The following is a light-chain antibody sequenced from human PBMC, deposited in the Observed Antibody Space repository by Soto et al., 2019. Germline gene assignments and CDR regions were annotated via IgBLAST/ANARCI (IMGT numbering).Light chain of an antibody. CDR2: GAS. CDR3: QQYGTSPPT. CDR1: QSVSRNS. V-gene: IGKV3-20*01. J-gene: IGKJ3*01. Sequence: EIVLTQSPGTLSLSPGERATLSCRASQSVSRNSLAWYQQKPGQAPRLLIYGASSRATDIPDRFSGSGSGTDFKLIVSRLEPEDFAVYFCQQYGTSPPTFGPGTKVDIK.